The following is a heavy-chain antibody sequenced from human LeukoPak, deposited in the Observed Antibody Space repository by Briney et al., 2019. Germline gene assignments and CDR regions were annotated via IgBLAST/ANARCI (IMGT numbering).Heavy chain of an antibody. CDR3: VTRYGSGSYQYDGAFDI. CDR1: AFTFSRYN. J-gene: IGHJ3*02. D-gene: IGHD3-10*01. CDR2: ISSSSTYI. V-gene: IGHV3-21*01. Sequence: GGSLRLSCAASAFTFSRYNMNWVRQAPGKGLEWVSSISSSSTYIYYADSVKGRFTISRDNAKNSLYLQMNSLRAEDTAVYYCVTRYGSGSYQYDGAFDIWGQGTMVTVSS.